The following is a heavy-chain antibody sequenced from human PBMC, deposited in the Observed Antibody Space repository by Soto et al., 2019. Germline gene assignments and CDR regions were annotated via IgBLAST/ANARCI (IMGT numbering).Heavy chain of an antibody. Sequence: GGSLRLSCAASGITFSSNWMHWVRQAPGKGLVWVSRINGAGSATNYADSVKGRFTISRDNAKNTLYLQMNSLRVEDTAVYYCAKDRLGGNFDYWGQGTQVTVSS. CDR3: AKDRLGGNFDY. CDR1: GITFSSNW. J-gene: IGHJ4*02. V-gene: IGHV3-74*01. CDR2: INGAGSAT.